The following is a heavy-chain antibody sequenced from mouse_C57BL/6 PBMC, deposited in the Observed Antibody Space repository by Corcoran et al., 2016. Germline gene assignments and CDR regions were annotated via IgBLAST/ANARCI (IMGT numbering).Heavy chain of an antibody. CDR1: GYTFTDYY. V-gene: IGHV1-26*01. J-gene: IGHJ3*01. Sequence: EVQLQQSGPELVKPGASVKISCKASGYTFTDYYMNWVKQSHGKSLEWIGDINPNNGGTSYNQKFKGKATLTVDKSSSTAYMELRSLTSEDSAVYYCARRLRRTFAYWGQGTLVTVSA. D-gene: IGHD2-4*01. CDR2: INPNNGGT. CDR3: ARRLRRTFAY.